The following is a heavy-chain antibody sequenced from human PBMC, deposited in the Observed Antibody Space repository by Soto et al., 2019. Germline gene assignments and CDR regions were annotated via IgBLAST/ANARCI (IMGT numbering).Heavy chain of an antibody. CDR3: ARHERSDYGDYLWFDP. CDR2: IYPGDSDT. Sequence: GESLKISCKGSGYSFTSYWIGWVRQMPGKGLEWMGIIYPGDSDTRYSPSFQGQVTISADKSISTAYLQWSSLKASDTAMYYCARHERSDYGDYLWFDPWGQGTLVTVSS. J-gene: IGHJ5*02. D-gene: IGHD4-17*01. CDR1: GYSFTSYW. V-gene: IGHV5-51*01.